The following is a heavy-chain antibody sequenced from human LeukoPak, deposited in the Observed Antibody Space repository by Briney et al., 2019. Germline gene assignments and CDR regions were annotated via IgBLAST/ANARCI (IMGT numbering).Heavy chain of an antibody. J-gene: IGHJ3*02. CDR1: GGSMSNSH. Sequence: ASETLSLTCTVSGGSMSNSHWSWIRQPPGKGLEWIGYISYRGDTSYNPSLKSRVTISEDTSKNQFSLKLSSVTAADTAVYFCARQISYSNAWTTIWGQGTMVTASS. CDR3: ARQISYSNAWTTI. CDR2: ISYRGDT. D-gene: IGHD5-18*01. V-gene: IGHV4-59*08.